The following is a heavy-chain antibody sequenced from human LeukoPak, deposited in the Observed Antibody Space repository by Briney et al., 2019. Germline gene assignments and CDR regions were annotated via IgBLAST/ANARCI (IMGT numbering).Heavy chain of an antibody. Sequence: GGSLRLSCAASGFTFSSYGMHWVRQAPGKGLEWVAFIRYDGSNKCYADSVKGRFTISRDNSKNTLYLQMNSLRAEDTAVYYCAKDSKIVGPTFRSYHYMDVWGKGTTVTVSS. CDR3: AKDSKIVGPTFRSYHYMDV. D-gene: IGHD1-26*01. J-gene: IGHJ6*03. CDR1: GFTFSSYG. CDR2: IRYDGSNK. V-gene: IGHV3-30*02.